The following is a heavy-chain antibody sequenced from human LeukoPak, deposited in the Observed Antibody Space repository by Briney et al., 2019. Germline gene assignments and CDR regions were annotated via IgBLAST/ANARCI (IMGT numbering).Heavy chain of an antibody. CDR3: AYDGSPDIVVVPVATNYYYGMYV. CDR1: GYTFTGYY. Sequence: KASSLASGYTFTGYYMHWERQAPGHGLEWMGWINPNSGCSNYAQKFQRRVTIPRDTSISTAYMELSRLRPDDTAVDSSAYDGSPDIVVVPVATNYYYGMYVWGQGATVTVSS. D-gene: IGHD2-2*01. CDR2: INPNSGCS. J-gene: IGHJ6*02. V-gene: IGHV1-2*02.